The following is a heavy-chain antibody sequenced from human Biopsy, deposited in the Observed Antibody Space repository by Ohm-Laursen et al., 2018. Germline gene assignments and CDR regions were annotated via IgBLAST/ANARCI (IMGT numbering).Heavy chain of an antibody. CDR1: GFNFDDFA. D-gene: IGHD3-16*01. CDR3: ARDLGNLRGVMFYLDS. Sequence: SLRLSCTASGFNFDDFAMHWVRQAPGKGLEWVAVVWYDGINKFYADSVEGRFTISRDNFKNTVYLEMNSLRPEDTAVYYCARDLGNLRGVMFYLDSWGQGTLVSVSS. V-gene: IGHV3-33*08. J-gene: IGHJ4*02. CDR2: VWYDGINK.